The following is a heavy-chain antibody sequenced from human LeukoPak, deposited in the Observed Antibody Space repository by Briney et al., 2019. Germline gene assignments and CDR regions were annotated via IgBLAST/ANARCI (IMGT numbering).Heavy chain of an antibody. J-gene: IGHJ3*02. CDR1: GGSFSGYY. V-gene: IGHV4-34*01. CDR2: INHSGST. Sequence: SETLSLTCAVYGGSFSGYYWSWIRQPPGKGLEWIGEINHSGSTNYNPSLKSRVTISVDTSKNQFPLKLSSVTAADTAVYYCARAPVIYYDSSGYYAADAFDIWGQGTMVTVSS. CDR3: ARAPVIYYDSSGYYAADAFDI. D-gene: IGHD3-22*01.